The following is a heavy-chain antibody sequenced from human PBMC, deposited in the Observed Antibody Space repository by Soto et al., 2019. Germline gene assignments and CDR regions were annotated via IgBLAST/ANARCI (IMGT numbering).Heavy chain of an antibody. CDR3: AKEYYFDTSGYSPFDY. D-gene: IGHD3-22*01. CDR1: GFTFSSYA. Sequence: GGSLRLSCAASGFTFSSYAMSWVRQAPGKGLEWVSAISGSGNSPYYADSVKGRFTISRDNSRNTLYLQMSSLRAEDAAVYYCAKEYYFDTSGYSPFDYWGQGTLVTVSS. V-gene: IGHV3-23*01. CDR2: ISGSGNSP. J-gene: IGHJ4*02.